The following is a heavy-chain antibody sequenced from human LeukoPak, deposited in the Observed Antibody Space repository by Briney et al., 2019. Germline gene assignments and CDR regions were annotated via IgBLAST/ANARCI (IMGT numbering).Heavy chain of an antibody. J-gene: IGHJ3*01. CDR1: GFTFSRYW. Sequence: GGSLRLSCAASGFTFSRYWMSWVRQAPGKGLECVANIKQDGSEKYYVDSVKGRFTISRDNAKNSMYLQMNSLRAEHTAVYYCARETMGADIVVVPTPFHAFDLWGQGTMVTVSS. CDR2: IKQDGSEK. CDR3: ARETMGADIVVVPTPFHAFDL. V-gene: IGHV3-7*01. D-gene: IGHD2-2*01.